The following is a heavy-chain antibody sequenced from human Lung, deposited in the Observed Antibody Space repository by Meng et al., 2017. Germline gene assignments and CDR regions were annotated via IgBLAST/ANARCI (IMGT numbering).Heavy chain of an antibody. V-gene: IGHV4-34*01. J-gene: IGHJ4*02. CDR2: IKHSRSN. D-gene: IGHD4-11*01. CDR1: GGSFRVYY. Sequence: GRVKPSEPLSLPSFVVGGSFRVYYSSWVRSPPGQGLEWIGEIKHSRSNHYTPSLESRATISVDTSQNNLSLKLSSVTAADSAVYYSARGPTTMAHDFDYWGQGTLVTVSS. CDR3: ARGPTTMAHDFDY.